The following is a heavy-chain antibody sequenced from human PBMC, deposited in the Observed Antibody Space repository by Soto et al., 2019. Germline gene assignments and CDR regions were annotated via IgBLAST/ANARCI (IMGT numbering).Heavy chain of an antibody. CDR3: AKVRSDSSGWASFDY. D-gene: IGHD6-19*01. Sequence: VQLLESGGGLVQPGGSLRLSCAASGFTFSSYAMSWVRQAPGKGLEWVSVISGSGGSTYYADSVKGRFTISRDNSKNTLYLQRNSLRAEDTAVYYCAKVRSDSSGWASFDYWGQGTLVTVSS. V-gene: IGHV3-23*01. CDR1: GFTFSSYA. J-gene: IGHJ4*02. CDR2: ISGSGGST.